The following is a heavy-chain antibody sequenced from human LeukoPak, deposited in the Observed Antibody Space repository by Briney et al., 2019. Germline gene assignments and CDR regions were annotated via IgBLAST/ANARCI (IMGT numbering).Heavy chain of an antibody. V-gene: IGHV1-2*02. CDR1: GYTFTGYY. Sequence: ASVKVSCKASGYTFTGYYLHWVRQAPGQGLEWMGWITPNSGGTNYAQKFQGRVTMTRDMSISTAYMELSRLKSDDTAVYYCARVRYRLAETYIDYWGQGTLVTVSS. J-gene: IGHJ4*02. D-gene: IGHD3-16*01. CDR2: ITPNSGGT. CDR3: ARVRYRLAETYIDY.